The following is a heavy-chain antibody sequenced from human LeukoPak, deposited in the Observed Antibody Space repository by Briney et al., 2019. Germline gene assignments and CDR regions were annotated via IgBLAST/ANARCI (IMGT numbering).Heavy chain of an antibody. CDR1: GFTFSSYA. J-gene: IGHJ4*02. V-gene: IGHV3-23*01. CDR3: AKGWSSGYYYAVEC. Sequence: GGSLRLSCAASGFTFSSYAMSWVRQAPGKGLEWVSAISGSGGSTYYADSVKGRFTISRDNSKNTLYLQINSLRAEDTAVYYCAKGWSSGYYYAVECWGQGTLVTVSS. D-gene: IGHD3-22*01. CDR2: ISGSGGST.